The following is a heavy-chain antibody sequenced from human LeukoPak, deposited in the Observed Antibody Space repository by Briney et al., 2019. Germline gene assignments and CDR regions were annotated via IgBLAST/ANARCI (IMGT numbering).Heavy chain of an antibody. CDR3: ARHYSRRRFGEVPFDY. D-gene: IGHD3-10*01. CDR2: IYYSGSI. Sequence: PSETLSLTCTVSGRSISSSSYYWRWIRQPPGKGLVWIGRIYYSGSIYYNPSLKSRVTISVDTSKNQFSLKLSSVTAADTAVYYCARHYSRRRFGEVPFDYWGQGTLVTVSS. V-gene: IGHV4-39*01. J-gene: IGHJ4*02. CDR1: GRSISSSSYY.